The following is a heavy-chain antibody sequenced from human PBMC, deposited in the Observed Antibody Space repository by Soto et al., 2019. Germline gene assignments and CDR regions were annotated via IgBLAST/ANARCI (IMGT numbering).Heavy chain of an antibody. V-gene: IGHV3-7*01. CDR3: ARDQWEDGFLRYCYYGMDV. D-gene: IGHD1-26*01. CDR1: GFTFSSYW. Sequence: HPGGSLRLSCAASGFTFSSYWMSWVRQAPGKGLEWVANIKQDGSEKYYVDSVKGRFTISRDNAKNSLYLQMNSLRAEDTAVYYCARDQWEDGFLRYCYYGMDVWGQGTTVTVSS. CDR2: IKQDGSEK. J-gene: IGHJ6*02.